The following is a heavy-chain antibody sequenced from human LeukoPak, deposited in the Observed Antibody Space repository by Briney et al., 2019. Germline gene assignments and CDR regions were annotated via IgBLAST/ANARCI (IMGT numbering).Heavy chain of an antibody. V-gene: IGHV3-30*04. CDR2: ISYDGSNK. Sequence: HPGGSLRLSCAASGFTFSTYVIYWVRQASGKGLEWVAVISYDGSNKYYADSVKGRFTISRDNSMNTLYLQMNSLRAEDTAVYYCARDRDNYDFWSGLTSYYFDYWGQGTLVTVSS. D-gene: IGHD3-3*01. J-gene: IGHJ4*02. CDR3: ARDRDNYDFWSGLTSYYFDY. CDR1: GFTFSTYV.